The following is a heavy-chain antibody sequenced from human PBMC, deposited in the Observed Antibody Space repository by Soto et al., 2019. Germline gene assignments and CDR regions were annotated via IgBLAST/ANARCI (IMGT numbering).Heavy chain of an antibody. Sequence: EVQLLESGGHLVRPGGSLRLSCAASEFTFSDYVMSWVRQAPGKGLEWVSGLSGNGIKTYYADSVKGRFTISRDNSKNTLYLQMNSLRVEDTAVYYCAKYSGWDYLNWFDPWGQGTLVTVSS. CDR1: EFTFSDYV. V-gene: IGHV3-23*01. D-gene: IGHD1-7*01. CDR2: LSGNGIKT. J-gene: IGHJ5*02. CDR3: AKYSGWDYLNWFDP.